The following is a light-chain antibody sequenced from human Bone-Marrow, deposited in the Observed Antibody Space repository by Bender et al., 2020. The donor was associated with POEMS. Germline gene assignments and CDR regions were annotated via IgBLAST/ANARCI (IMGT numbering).Light chain of an antibody. V-gene: IGLV3-1*01. J-gene: IGLJ2*01. CDR3: QAWDSNIFVV. Sequence: SYELTQSPSVSVSPGQTASITCSGDKLGDKYVCWYQQKPGQSPVLVISQDSQRPSGIPERFSASNSGNTATLTISGTQGMDEADYYCQAWDSNIFVVFGGGTKLTVL. CDR2: QDS. CDR1: KLGDKY.